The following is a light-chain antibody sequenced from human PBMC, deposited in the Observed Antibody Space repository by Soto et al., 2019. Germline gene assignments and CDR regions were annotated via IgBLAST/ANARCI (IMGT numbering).Light chain of an antibody. CDR3: LLYYGGAWV. CDR2: GTN. V-gene: IGLV7-43*01. CDR1: TGAVTSGYY. Sequence: QAVVTQEPSLTVSPGGTVTLTCASSTGAVTSGYYPNWFQQKPGQAPRALIYGTNIKHSWTPARISGSLLGGKAALTLSGVQPEDEYEYYCLLYYGGAWVFGGGTKVTVL. J-gene: IGLJ3*02.